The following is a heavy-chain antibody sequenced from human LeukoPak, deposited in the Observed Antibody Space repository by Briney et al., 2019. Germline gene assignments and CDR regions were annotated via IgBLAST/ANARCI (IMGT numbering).Heavy chain of an antibody. V-gene: IGHV1-69*04. J-gene: IGHJ6*02. Sequence: EASVKVSCKASGGAFSSYAISWVRQAPGQGLEWMGRIIPILGIANYAQKFQGRVTVTADKSTSTAYMELSSLRSEDTAVYYCASLVVVVPAADYYYYGMDVWGQGTTVTVSS. CDR3: ASLVVVVPAADYYYYGMDV. CDR2: IIPILGIA. CDR1: GGAFSSYA. D-gene: IGHD2-2*01.